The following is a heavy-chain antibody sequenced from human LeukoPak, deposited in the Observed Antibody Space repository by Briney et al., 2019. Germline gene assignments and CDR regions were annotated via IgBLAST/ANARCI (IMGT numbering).Heavy chain of an antibody. Sequence: GGSLRLSCAASGFTLSSYAMSWVRQAPGKGLEWVSAISGSDGSTYYADSVEGRFTISRDNSKNTLYLQMNSLRAEDTAVYYCARMSSVVHDAFDIWGQGTMVTVSS. D-gene: IGHD2-15*01. CDR2: ISGSDGST. CDR1: GFTLSSYA. CDR3: ARMSSVVHDAFDI. V-gene: IGHV3-23*01. J-gene: IGHJ3*02.